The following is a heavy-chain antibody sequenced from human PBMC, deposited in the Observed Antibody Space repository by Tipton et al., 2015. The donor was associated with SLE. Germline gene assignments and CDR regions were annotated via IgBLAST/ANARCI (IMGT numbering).Heavy chain of an antibody. J-gene: IGHJ3*02. Sequence: TLSLTCTVSGGSISSYYWSWIWQPPGKGLEWIGYIYYSGSTNYNPSLKSRFTISVDTSKNQFSLKLSSVTAADTAVYYCARGWDPLAAFDIWGQGTMVTVSS. D-gene: IGHD1-26*01. V-gene: IGHV4-59*01. CDR3: ARGWDPLAAFDI. CDR2: IYYSGST. CDR1: GGSISSYY.